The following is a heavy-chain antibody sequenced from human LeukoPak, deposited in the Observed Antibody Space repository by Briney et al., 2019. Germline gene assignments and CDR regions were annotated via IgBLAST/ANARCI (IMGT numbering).Heavy chain of an antibody. Sequence: ASVKVSCKASGYTFTGNLMHWVRQAPGQGLEWMGWISGYNGNTTYAQNLQGRVTMTTDTSTSTAYMDLRSLRSDDTAVYYCARLQFRVGSCSSSSCRAFDYWGQGTLITVSS. V-gene: IGHV1-18*04. J-gene: IGHJ4*02. CDR3: ARLQFRVGSCSSSSCRAFDY. CDR2: ISGYNGNT. CDR1: GYTFTGNL. D-gene: IGHD2-2*01.